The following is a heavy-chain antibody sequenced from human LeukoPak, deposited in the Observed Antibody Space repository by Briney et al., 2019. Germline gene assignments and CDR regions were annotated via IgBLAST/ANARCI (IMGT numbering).Heavy chain of an antibody. V-gene: IGHV1-69*13. J-gene: IGHJ4*02. CDR1: GGTFSSYA. CDR3: AREPPYSSSGLDY. Sequence: SVKVSCKASGGTFSSYAISWVRQAPGQGLEWMGGIIPIFGTANYAQKFQGRVTITADESTSTAYMELSSLRSEDTAAYYCAREPPYSSSGLDYWGQGTLVTVSS. D-gene: IGHD6-6*01. CDR2: IIPIFGTA.